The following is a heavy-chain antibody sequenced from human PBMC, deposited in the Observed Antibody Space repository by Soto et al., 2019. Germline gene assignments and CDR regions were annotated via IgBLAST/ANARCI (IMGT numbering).Heavy chain of an antibody. CDR3: ASGASRWYPYFFDS. Sequence: SVKVSCKASEGTFNSYAIAWVRQAPGQGLEWMGGIIPYYNTLNYAQKLQDRVTITADDSTNTVYMELSSPRSDDTAVYFCASGASRWYPYFFDSRAQGALVTVSS. D-gene: IGHD6-13*01. J-gene: IGHJ4*02. CDR2: IIPYYNTL. V-gene: IGHV1-69*13. CDR1: EGTFNSYA.